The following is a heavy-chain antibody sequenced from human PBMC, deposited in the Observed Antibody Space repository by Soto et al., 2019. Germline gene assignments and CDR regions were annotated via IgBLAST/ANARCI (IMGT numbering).Heavy chain of an antibody. V-gene: IGHV4-61*01. D-gene: IGHD6-13*01. J-gene: IGHJ4*02. CDR1: GGSVSSGSYY. Sequence: PSETLSLTCTVSGGSVSSGSYYWSWIRQPPGKGLEWIGYIYYSGSTNYNPSLKSRVTISVDTSKNQFSLKLSSVTAADTAVYYCARDLGSSWYSFDYWGQGTLVTV. CDR2: IYYSGST. CDR3: ARDLGSSWYSFDY.